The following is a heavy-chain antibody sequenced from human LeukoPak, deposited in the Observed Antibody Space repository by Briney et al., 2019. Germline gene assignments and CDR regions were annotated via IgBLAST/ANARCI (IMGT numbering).Heavy chain of an antibody. J-gene: IGHJ3*02. D-gene: IGHD3-22*01. CDR2: IRYDGSNK. CDR1: GFTFSSYG. CDR3: AKSDDYYDSPGAFDI. V-gene: IGHV3-30*02. Sequence: GGSLRLSCAASGFTFSSYGMHWVRQAPGKGLEWVAFIRYDGSNKYYADSVKGRFTISRDSSKNTLYLQMNSLRAEDTAVYYCAKSDDYYDSPGAFDIWGQGTMVTVSS.